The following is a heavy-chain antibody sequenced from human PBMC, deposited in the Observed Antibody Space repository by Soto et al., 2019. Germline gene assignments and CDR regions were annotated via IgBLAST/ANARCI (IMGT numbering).Heavy chain of an antibody. CDR2: INHSGGT. Sequence: QVQLQQWGAGLLKPSETLSLTCAVSGGSFSTYSWNWIRQPPGKGLEWIGEINHSGGTNFNPSLKSRVSFPIDTSTKEFSLRLSSVTAADTAVYYCARRVITPRPVSCHSFHYMEVWCKGTTVTVSS. D-gene: IGHD6-6*01. CDR3: ARRVITPRPVSCHSFHYMEV. J-gene: IGHJ6*03. V-gene: IGHV4-34*01. CDR1: GGSFSTYS.